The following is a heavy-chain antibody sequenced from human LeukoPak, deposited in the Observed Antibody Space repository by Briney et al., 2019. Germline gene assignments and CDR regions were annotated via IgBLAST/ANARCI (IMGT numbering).Heavy chain of an antibody. CDR2: MNPNSGNT. CDR3: ARLMQQLVWATDY. V-gene: IGHV1-8*01. J-gene: IGHJ4*02. Sequence: GASVKVSCKASGYTFTSYDLNWVRQATGQGLEWMGWMNPNSGNTGYAQKFQGGVTMTRNTSISTAYMELRSLRPDDTAVYYCARLMQQLVWATDYWGQGTLVTVSS. CDR1: GYTFTSYD. D-gene: IGHD6-13*01.